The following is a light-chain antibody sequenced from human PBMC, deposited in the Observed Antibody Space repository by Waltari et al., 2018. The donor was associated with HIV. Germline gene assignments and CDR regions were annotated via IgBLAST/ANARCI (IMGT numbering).Light chain of an antibody. V-gene: IGLV1-47*01. Sequence: SVLTQPPSASGTPGQMVTISCSGSTSNIGSNDVFWYQHLPGAAPKLLIHRNNQRPSGVPARFSGSTSGTSASLAISGRRSEDEADYYCVAWDDSLRGVVFGGGTKVAAL. CDR3: VAWDDSLRGVV. CDR2: RNN. CDR1: TSNIGSND. J-gene: IGLJ2*01.